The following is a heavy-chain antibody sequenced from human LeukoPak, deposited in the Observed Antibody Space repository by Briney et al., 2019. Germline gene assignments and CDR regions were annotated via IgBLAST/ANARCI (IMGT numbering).Heavy chain of an antibody. CDR2: IYSSGNT. CDR1: GGSISNYY. D-gene: IGHD2-8*01. Sequence: SETLSLTCTVSGGSISNYYWSWIRQPPGKGLEWIGYIYSSGNTNYNPSLKSRVTISVGTSKNLFSLKLSSVTAADTAVYYCARHLKAGMVFDPWGQGTLVTVSS. CDR3: ARHLKAGMVFDP. V-gene: IGHV4-4*09. J-gene: IGHJ5*02.